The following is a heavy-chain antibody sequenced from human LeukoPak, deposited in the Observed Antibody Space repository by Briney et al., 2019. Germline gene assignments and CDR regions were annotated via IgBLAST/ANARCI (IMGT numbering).Heavy chain of an antibody. Sequence: PSETLSLTCTVSGGSISSSSYYWGWIRQPPGKGLEWIGSIYYSGSTNYNPSLKSRVTISVDTSKNQFSLKLSSVTAADTAVYYCARAVGYCSGGSCYSMWFDPWGQGTLVTVSS. CDR2: IYYSGST. J-gene: IGHJ5*02. CDR3: ARAVGYCSGGSCYSMWFDP. D-gene: IGHD2-15*01. CDR1: GGSISSSSYY. V-gene: IGHV4-39*07.